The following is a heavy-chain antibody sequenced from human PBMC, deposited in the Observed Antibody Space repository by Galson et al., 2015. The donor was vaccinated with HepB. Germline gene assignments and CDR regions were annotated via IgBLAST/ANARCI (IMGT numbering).Heavy chain of an antibody. D-gene: IGHD2-2*03. CDR1: GYTLTELS. CDR2: FDPEDGET. CDR3: ATVGYCSSTSCYGGMDV. Sequence: SVKVSCKVSGYTLTELSMHWVRQAPGKGLEWMGGFDPEDGETIYAQKFQGRVTMTEDTSTDTAYMELSSLRSEDTAVYYCATVGYCSSTSCYGGMDVWGQGTTVTVSS. J-gene: IGHJ6*02. V-gene: IGHV1-24*01.